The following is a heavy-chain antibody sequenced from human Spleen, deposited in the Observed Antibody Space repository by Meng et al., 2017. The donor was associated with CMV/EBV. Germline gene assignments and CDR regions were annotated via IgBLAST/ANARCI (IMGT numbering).Heavy chain of an antibody. J-gene: IGHJ1*01. CDR1: GGSISSSSYY. D-gene: IGHD2-21*01. V-gene: IGHV4-39*07. Sequence: SETLSLTCTVSGGSISSSSYYWGWIRQPPGKGLEWIGSIYYSGSTYYNPSLKSRVTISVDTSKNQFSLKLSSVTAADTAVYYCARGGLRLFQHWGQGTLVTVSS. CDR3: ARGGLRLFQH. CDR2: IYYSGST.